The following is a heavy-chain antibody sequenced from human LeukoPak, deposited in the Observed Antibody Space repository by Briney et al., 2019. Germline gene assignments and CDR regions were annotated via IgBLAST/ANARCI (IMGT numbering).Heavy chain of an antibody. V-gene: IGHV3-23*01. D-gene: IGHD6-13*01. CDR3: AKEMKGVTGSSWYPGSNYFDY. Sequence: PGGSLRLSCAASGFTFSSYAMSWVRQAPGKGLEWVSAISGSGGSTYYAGSVKGRFTISRDNSKNSLYLQMNSLRAEDTAVYYCAKEMKGVTGSSWYPGSNYFDYWGQGTLVTVSS. CDR2: ISGSGGST. CDR1: GFTFSSYA. J-gene: IGHJ4*02.